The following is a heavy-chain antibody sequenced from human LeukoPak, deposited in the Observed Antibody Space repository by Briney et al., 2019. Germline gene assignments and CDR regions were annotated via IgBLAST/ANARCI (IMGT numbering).Heavy chain of an antibody. CDR2: TGGDGSRT. CDR3: AKYRPGTYYRGPGMDV. J-gene: IGHJ6*02. Sequence: GGSLRLSCAASGFTFSSYAMSWVRQAPGKGLEWVSATGGDGSRTFYADFVKGRFTISRDNTKNTLYLRVDSLRAEDTAVYYCAKYRPGTYYRGPGMDVWGQGTTVTVSS. V-gene: IGHV3-23*01. D-gene: IGHD3-10*01. CDR1: GFTFSSYA.